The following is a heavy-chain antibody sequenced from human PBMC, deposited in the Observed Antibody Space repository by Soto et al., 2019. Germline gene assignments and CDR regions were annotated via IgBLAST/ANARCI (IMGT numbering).Heavy chain of an antibody. CDR2: MYHGGRT. D-gene: IGHD2-8*01. CDR3: ARDPGYCTNGVCPIFDF. Sequence: SETLSLTCPVSGDSVTNYFWSWMRQPPGKGLEWIGHMYHGGRTNYSPSLKSRVTMSLDSSKNQFSLNLSSVTAADTAVYFCARDPGYCTNGVCPIFDFWGQGVPVTV. V-gene: IGHV4-59*02. CDR1: GDSVTNYF. J-gene: IGHJ4*02.